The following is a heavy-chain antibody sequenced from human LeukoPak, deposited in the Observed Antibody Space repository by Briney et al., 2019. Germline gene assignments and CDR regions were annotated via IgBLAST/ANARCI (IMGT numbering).Heavy chain of an antibody. Sequence: GGSLRLPCAASGFTFSTYWMSWVRQAPGKGLEWVANIKEDGSENYYVDSVKGRFTISRDNAKNSLYLQMNSLRAEDTAVYYCAKEESKKSGSYPLGYWGQGTLVTVSS. CDR2: IKEDGSEN. V-gene: IGHV3-7*03. CDR3: AKEESKKSGSYPLGY. CDR1: GFTFSTYW. J-gene: IGHJ4*02. D-gene: IGHD1-26*01.